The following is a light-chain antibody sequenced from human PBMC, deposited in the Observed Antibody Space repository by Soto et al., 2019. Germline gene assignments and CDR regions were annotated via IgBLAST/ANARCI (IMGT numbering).Light chain of an antibody. V-gene: IGLV2-8*01. J-gene: IGLJ1*01. CDR3: NWYAGSNNLGFV. CDR1: SSDVGGYNF. Sequence: QSALTQPPSASGSPGQAVTISCAGTSSDVGGYNFVSWYQQHPGKAPKLMIYEVSKRPSGVPDRVSGSKSGNTASLTVSGLQAEDEGDYYCNWYAGSNNLGFVFGSGTKLTVL. CDR2: EVS.